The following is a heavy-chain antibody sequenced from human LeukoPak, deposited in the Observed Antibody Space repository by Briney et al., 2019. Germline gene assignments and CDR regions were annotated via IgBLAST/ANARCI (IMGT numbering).Heavy chain of an antibody. D-gene: IGHD4-17*01. V-gene: IGHV3-11*01. CDR3: ARDGGSYAEGYFDY. J-gene: IGHJ4*02. CDR2: ISATGNTK. CDR1: GFTFEDYE. Sequence: GGSLRLSCEASGFTFEDYEMSWFRQAPGKGPEWILYISATGNTKYYADSVRGRFSISRDNAKSSLYLQMSTLRVEDTAVYYCARDGGSYAEGYFDYWGQGTLVTVSS.